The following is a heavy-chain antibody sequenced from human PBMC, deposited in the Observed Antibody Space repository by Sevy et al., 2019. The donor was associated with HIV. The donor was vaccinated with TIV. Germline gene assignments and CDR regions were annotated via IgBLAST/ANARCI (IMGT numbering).Heavy chain of an antibody. CDR1: GGSVSSGTYY. CDR3: ARVPRGQLWYSGSLGGYYYHMDV. J-gene: IGHJ6*03. D-gene: IGHD3-16*01. CDR2: IYKTGST. V-gene: IGHV4-61*01. Sequence: SETLSLSCSVSGGSVSSGTYYWSWIRQPPGKGLEWIGHIYKTGSTKYKLSLQSRVTISVDTSTNQFSLRLRSVTAADTVAYYCARVPRGQLWYSGSLGGYYYHMDVWGKGTTVTVSS.